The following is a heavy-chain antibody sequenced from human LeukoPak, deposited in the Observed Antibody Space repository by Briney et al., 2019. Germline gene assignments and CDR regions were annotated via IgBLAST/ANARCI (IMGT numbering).Heavy chain of an antibody. D-gene: IGHD5-12*01. CDR2: ISPGGDRT. Sequence: GGSLGLSCAGSGFSFSGDAISWVRQTQGKGLQWVAAISPGGDRTHYADSVKGRFTISRDNSKNTLYLQMNSLRAEDTAVYYCARDYGGYQALDYWGQGTLVTVSS. CDR1: GFSFSGDA. V-gene: IGHV3-23*01. CDR3: ARDYGGYQALDY. J-gene: IGHJ4*02.